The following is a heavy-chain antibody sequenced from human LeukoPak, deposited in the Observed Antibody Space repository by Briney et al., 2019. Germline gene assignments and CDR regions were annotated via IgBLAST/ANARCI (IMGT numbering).Heavy chain of an antibody. CDR1: GFNLSSYS. CDR3: ARDRLSSGWLTDY. J-gene: IGHJ4*02. Sequence: GGSLRPSCAASGFNLSSYSMNWVRQAPGKGLEWVSALSSSSSYIYYADSVKGRFTISRDNAKNSLYLQMKSLRPEDTAVYYCARDRLSSGWLTDYWGQGTLVAVSS. CDR2: LSSSSSYI. D-gene: IGHD6-19*01. V-gene: IGHV3-21*01.